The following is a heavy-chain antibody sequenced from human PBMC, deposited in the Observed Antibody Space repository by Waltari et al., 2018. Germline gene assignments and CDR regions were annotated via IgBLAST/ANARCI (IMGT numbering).Heavy chain of an antibody. D-gene: IGHD3-22*01. V-gene: IGHV1-69*05. CDR2: IIPIFGTA. CDR1: GGTFSSYA. Sequence: QVQLVQSGAEVKKPGSSVTVSCKASGGTFSSYATSWVRQAPGQGLEWMGGIIPIFGTANYAQKFQGRVTITTDESTSTAYMELSSLRSEDTAVYYCARSVWGPYSSGLPRYYYYGMDVWGQGP. J-gene: IGHJ6*02. CDR3: ARSVWGPYSSGLPRYYYYGMDV.